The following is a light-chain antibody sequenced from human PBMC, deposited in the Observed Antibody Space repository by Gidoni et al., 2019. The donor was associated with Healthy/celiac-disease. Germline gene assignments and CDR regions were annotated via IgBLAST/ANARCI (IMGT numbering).Light chain of an antibody. Sequence: SSELTQDPAVSVALGQTVRITCHGDSLRSYYASWYQQKPGQAPVLVIYGKNNRPSGIPDRVSGSSSGNTASLTITGAQAEDEADYYCNSRDSSGNSGVFGGGTKLTVL. CDR1: SLRSYY. J-gene: IGLJ2*01. CDR3: NSRDSSGNSGV. CDR2: GKN. V-gene: IGLV3-19*01.